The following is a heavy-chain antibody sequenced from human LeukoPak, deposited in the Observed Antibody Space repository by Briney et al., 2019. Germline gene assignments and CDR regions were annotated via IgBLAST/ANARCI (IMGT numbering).Heavy chain of an antibody. CDR3: ARRATSSGWSFDY. CDR2: IYYSGST. CDR1: GGSISSSSYY. Sequence: SETLSLTCTVSGGSISSSSYYWGWIRQPPGKGLEWIGSIYYSGSTYYNPSLKSRVTISVDTSKNQFSLKLSSVTAADTAVYYCARRATSSGWSFDYWGQGTLVTVSS. D-gene: IGHD6-19*01. V-gene: IGHV4-39*01. J-gene: IGHJ4*02.